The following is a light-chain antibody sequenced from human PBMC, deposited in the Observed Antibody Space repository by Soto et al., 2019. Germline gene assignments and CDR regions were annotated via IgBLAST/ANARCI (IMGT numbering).Light chain of an antibody. CDR3: CSYAGNYV. Sequence: QAASVSGSPGQSITISCTGTSSDVGSYNLVSWYQQHPGKAPKLMIYEVSKRPSGVSNRFSGSKSGNTASLTISGLQAEDEADYYCCSYAGNYVFGTGTKLTVL. V-gene: IGLV2-23*02. CDR1: SSDVGSYNL. CDR2: EVS. J-gene: IGLJ1*01.